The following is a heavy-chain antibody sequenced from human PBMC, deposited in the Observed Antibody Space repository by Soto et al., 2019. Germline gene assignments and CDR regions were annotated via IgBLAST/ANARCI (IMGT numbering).Heavy chain of an antibody. J-gene: IGHJ4*02. D-gene: IGHD3-3*01. CDR3: ASDQFVLDSNHIGGIDY. CDR1: GFSFSSYC. V-gene: IGHV3-74*01. CDR2: INSDGSST. Sequence: EVQLVESGGGLVQPGGSLRLACAASGFSFSSYCMYWVRQAPGKGLVWVSRINSDGSSTNYAASVKGRFTISRENAKKTLYLQMNSLRAEDTAVYYCASDQFVLDSNHIGGIDYWGQGALVIVS.